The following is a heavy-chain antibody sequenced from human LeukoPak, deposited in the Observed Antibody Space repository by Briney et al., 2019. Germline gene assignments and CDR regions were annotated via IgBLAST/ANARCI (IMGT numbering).Heavy chain of an antibody. V-gene: IGHV3-48*01. CDR2: ISSSSII. CDR3: AREFYYEVYMDV. D-gene: IGHD3-22*01. J-gene: IGHJ6*03. CDR1: GFTFSSYS. Sequence: GGSLRLSCAASGFTFSSYSMNWVRQAPGKGLEWVSYISSSSIIYYADSVKGRFTISRDNAKNSLYLQMNSLRAEDTAVYYCAREFYYEVYMDVWGKGTTVTVSS.